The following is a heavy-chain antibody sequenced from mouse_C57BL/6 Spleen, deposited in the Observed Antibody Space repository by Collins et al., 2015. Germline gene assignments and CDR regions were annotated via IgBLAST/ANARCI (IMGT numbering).Heavy chain of an antibody. J-gene: IGHJ1*03. V-gene: IGHV8-12*01. CDR1: GFSLSTSGMG. CDR3: ARRSAHGYFDV. CDR2: IYWDDDK. Sequence: QVTLKESGPGILQSSQTLSLTCSFSGFSLSTSGMGVSWIRQPSGKGLEWLAHIYWDDDKRYNPSLKSRLTISKDTSRNQVFLKITSVDTADTATYYCARRSAHGYFDVWGTGTTVTVSS.